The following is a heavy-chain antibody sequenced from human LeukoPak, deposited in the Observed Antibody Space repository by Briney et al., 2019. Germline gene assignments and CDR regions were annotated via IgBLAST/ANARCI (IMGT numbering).Heavy chain of an antibody. D-gene: IGHD2-8*01. CDR2: IGTSSGST. J-gene: IGHJ6*02. CDR3: ARESLEGVKYYYGMDV. V-gene: IGHV1-18*01. CDR1: GGTFTSYD. Sequence: GASVKVSCKASGGTFTSYDISWVRQAPGQGLEWMGWIGTSSGSTNYAQKLQGRVTMTKDTSTSTVYMELRSLTSDDTAVYYCARESLEGVKYYYGMDVWGQGTTVTVPS.